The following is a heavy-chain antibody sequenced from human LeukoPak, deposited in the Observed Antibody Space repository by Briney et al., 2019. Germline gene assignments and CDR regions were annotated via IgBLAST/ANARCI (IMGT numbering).Heavy chain of an antibody. CDR2: IYYSGST. CDR3: ARVAGQWLNNFDY. CDR1: GGSISSGGYY. V-gene: IGHV4-61*08. J-gene: IGHJ4*02. Sequence: SETLSLTCTVSGGSISSGGYYWSWIRQHPGKGLEWIGYIYYSGSTNYNPSFKSRVTISVDTSKNQFSLKLSSVTAADTAVYYCARVAGQWLNNFDYWGQGTLVTVSS. D-gene: IGHD6-19*01.